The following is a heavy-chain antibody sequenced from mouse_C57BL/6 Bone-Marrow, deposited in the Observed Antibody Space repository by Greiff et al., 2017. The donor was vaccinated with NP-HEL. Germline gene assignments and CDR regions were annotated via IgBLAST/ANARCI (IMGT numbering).Heavy chain of an antibody. D-gene: IGHD4-1*01. V-gene: IGHV6-3*01. CDR3: TVGTGTYPFAY. CDR1: GFTFSNYW. J-gene: IGHJ3*01. Sequence: EVKVEESGGGLVQPGGSMKLSCVASGFTFSNYWMNWVRQSPEKGLEWVAQIRLKSDNYATHYAESVKGRFTISRDDSKSSVYLQMNNLRAEDTGIYYCTVGTGTYPFAYWGQGTLVTVSA. CDR2: IRLKSDNYAT.